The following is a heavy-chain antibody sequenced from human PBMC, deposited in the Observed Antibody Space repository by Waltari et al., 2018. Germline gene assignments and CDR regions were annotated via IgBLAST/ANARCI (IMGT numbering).Heavy chain of an antibody. V-gene: IGHV3-7*01. Sequence: EVQLVGSGGGLVQPGGSLRLACAASGFTFGSFWMSWVRQAPGKGLEWVANIKQDGSEKYYVDSVKGRFTISRDNAKNSLYLQMNSLRAEDTAVYYCARGTLLWGQGTLVTVSS. D-gene: IGHD3-10*01. CDR1: GFTFGSFW. J-gene: IGHJ4*02. CDR3: ARGTLL. CDR2: IKQDGSEK.